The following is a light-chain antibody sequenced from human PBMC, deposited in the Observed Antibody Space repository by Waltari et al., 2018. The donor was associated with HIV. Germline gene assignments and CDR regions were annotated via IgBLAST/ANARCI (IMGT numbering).Light chain of an antibody. CDR2: EVS. CDR1: SSDVGSYNF. J-gene: IGLJ2*01. Sequence: QSALTQPPSASGSPGQSVTISCTGTSSDVGSYNFVSWYQQHPGKAPKLMIFEVSKRPSGLPDRFSGSKSGNTASLTVSGLQPEDEADYYCSSYAGSNNLLFGGGTKLTVL. CDR3: SSYAGSNNLL. V-gene: IGLV2-8*01.